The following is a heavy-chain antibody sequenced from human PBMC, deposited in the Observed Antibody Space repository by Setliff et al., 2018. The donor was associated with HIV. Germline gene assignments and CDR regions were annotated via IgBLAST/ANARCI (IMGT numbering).Heavy chain of an antibody. J-gene: IGHJ5*02. D-gene: IGHD7-27*01. Sequence: SETLSLTCTVSGGLISSHIYQWGWIRQPPGKGLEWIGSIYYSGTTYYNPSLKCRLTISIDTSMNQFPLRLNALTAADTAVYYCARLGGNWGYWFDPWSQGTLVTVSS. CDR3: ARLGGNWGYWFDP. CDR2: IYYSGTT. CDR1: GGLISSHIYQ. V-gene: IGHV4-39*01.